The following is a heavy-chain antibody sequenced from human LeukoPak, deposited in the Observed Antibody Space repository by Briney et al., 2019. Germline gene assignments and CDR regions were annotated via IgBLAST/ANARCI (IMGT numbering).Heavy chain of an antibody. J-gene: IGHJ6*02. Sequence: PGGSLRLSCAASGFTFSSYAMHWVRQASGKGLEWVAVIWHDGSNKYYAASVKGRFTVSRDNSKNTLYLQINSLRAEDTAVYYCARERVTGTSCYYCYGMDVWGQGTTVTVSS. CDR1: GFTFSSYA. CDR2: IWHDGSNK. D-gene: IGHD6-19*01. V-gene: IGHV3-33*01. CDR3: ARERVTGTSCYYCYGMDV.